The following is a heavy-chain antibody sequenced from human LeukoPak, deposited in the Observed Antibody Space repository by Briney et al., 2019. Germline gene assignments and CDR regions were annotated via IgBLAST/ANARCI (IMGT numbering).Heavy chain of an antibody. CDR3: ASIGGGYVPIDY. CDR2: IYSGGST. J-gene: IGHJ4*02. Sequence: GGSLRLSCAASGFTVSSNYMSWVRQAPGKGLGWVSVIYSGGSTYYADSVKGRFTISRDNSKNTLYLQMNSLRAEDTAVYYCASIGGGYVPIDYWGQGTLVTVSS. V-gene: IGHV3-66*01. CDR1: GFTVSSNY. D-gene: IGHD5-12*01.